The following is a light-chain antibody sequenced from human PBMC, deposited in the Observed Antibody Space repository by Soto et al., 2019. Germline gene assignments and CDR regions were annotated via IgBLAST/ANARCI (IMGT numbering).Light chain of an antibody. V-gene: IGLV2-14*01. J-gene: IGLJ2*01. CDR2: EVT. CDR1: SSDVGRYNS. Sequence: QSVLTQPASVSGSPGQSITISCTGTSSDVGRYNSVSWYQQHPGKAPKVVIYEVTNRPSGVSNRFSGSKSGNTASLTISGLQAEDEADYYCSSYTSSSTLHVLFGGGTKLTVL. CDR3: SSYTSSSTLHVL.